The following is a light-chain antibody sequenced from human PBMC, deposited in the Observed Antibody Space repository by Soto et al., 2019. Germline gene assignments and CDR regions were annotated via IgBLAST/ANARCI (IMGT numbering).Light chain of an antibody. CDR1: QSISSW. Sequence: DIQMTQSPSTLSASVGDRVTITCRASQSISSWLAWYQQKPGQAPTLLIYKSSSLESGVPPRFSGSGSGTEFTLTISSLQPDDFANYYCQQYNSSPWTFGQGTKVEIK. CDR3: QQYNSSPWT. V-gene: IGKV1-5*03. J-gene: IGKJ1*01. CDR2: KSS.